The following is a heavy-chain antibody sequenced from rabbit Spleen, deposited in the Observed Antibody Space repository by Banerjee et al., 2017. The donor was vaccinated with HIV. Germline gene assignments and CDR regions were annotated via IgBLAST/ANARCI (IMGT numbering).Heavy chain of an antibody. J-gene: IGHJ4*01. V-gene: IGHV1S40*01. CDR1: GFDFSRGYD. Sequence: QQLVESGGGLVKPGASLTLTCKASGFDFSRGYDMCWVRQAPGKGLEWIACIYTGSSGITHYASWVNGRFTISKTSSTTVTLQMSSLTDADTATYFCARDDVSGAVAYFNLWGPGTLVTVS. CDR2: IYTGSSGIT. D-gene: IGHD1-1*01. CDR3: ARDDVSGAVAYFNL.